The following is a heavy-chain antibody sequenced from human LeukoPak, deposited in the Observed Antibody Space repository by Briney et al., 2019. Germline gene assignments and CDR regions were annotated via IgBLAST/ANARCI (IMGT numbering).Heavy chain of an antibody. Sequence: EAAVKVSCKASRYTFTGYFIHGVRQAPGQGREGMGWINPNSGVTNFAQKFQGRVTITRDTSISTAYMDLSRLRSDDTAVYYCARDLRKWLGLGAYYFDYWGQGTLVTVSS. CDR3: ARDLRKWLGLGAYYFDY. D-gene: IGHD6-19*01. J-gene: IGHJ4*02. CDR1: RYTFTGYF. V-gene: IGHV1-2*02. CDR2: INPNSGVT.